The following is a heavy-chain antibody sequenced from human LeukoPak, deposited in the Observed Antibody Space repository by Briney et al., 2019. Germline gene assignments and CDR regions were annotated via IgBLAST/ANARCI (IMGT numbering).Heavy chain of an antibody. J-gene: IGHJ5*02. Sequence: ASVKGSCKASGYTFTSYGISWVRQAPGQGLEWIGWISAYNGNTNYAQKLQGRVTMTTDTSTSTAYMELRSLRSDDTAVYYCARENYSSSWYGSRWFDPWGQGTLVTVSS. D-gene: IGHD6-13*01. CDR3: ARENYSSSWYGSRWFDP. CDR1: GYTFTSYG. CDR2: ISAYNGNT. V-gene: IGHV1-18*01.